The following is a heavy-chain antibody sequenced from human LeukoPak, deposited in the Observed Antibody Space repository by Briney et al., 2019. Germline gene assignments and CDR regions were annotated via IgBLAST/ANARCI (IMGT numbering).Heavy chain of an antibody. CDR1: GGSISSGGYY. CDR2: IYYSGST. V-gene: IGHV4-31*03. J-gene: IGHJ5*02. Sequence: PSETLSLTCTVSGGSISSGGYYWSWIRQHPGKGLEWIGYIYYSGSTYCNPFLKSRVTISVDTSKNQFSLKLSSVTAADTAVYYCARGGYTTGIAAAGVTFDPWGQGTLVTVSS. CDR3: ARGGYTTGIAAAGVTFDP. D-gene: IGHD6-13*01.